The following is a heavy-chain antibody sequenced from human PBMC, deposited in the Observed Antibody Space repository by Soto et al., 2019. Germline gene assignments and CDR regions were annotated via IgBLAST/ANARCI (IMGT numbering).Heavy chain of an antibody. J-gene: IGHJ4*02. V-gene: IGHV1-3*01. D-gene: IGHD3-22*01. CDR3: ARPPYYYDSSGYYPLDY. CDR1: GYSFTDYA. Sequence: XSVNVSCEASGYSFTDYAMHWVRQAPGQRLEWMGWINAGNGNTKYSQKFQGRVTITRDTSASTAYMELSSLRSEDTAVYYCARPPYYYDSSGYYPLDYWGQGTLVTVSS. CDR2: INAGNGNT.